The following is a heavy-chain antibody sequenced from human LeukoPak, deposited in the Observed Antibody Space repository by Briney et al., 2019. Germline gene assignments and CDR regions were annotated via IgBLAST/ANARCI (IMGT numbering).Heavy chain of an antibody. CDR2: IYYTRST. CDR3: ARVVVVITKGYYYYMDV. D-gene: IGHD3-22*01. J-gene: IGHJ6*03. V-gene: IGHV4-59*12. CDR1: GSSFSTYY. Sequence: SETLSLTCTVSGSSFSTYYWNWIRQPPGKGLEWIGYIYYTRSTNYNPSLKSRVTISVDTSKNQFSLKLSSVTAADTAVYYCARVVVVITKGYYYYMDVWGKGTTVTISS.